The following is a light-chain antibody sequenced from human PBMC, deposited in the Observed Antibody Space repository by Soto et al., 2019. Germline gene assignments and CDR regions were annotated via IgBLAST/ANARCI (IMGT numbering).Light chain of an antibody. CDR2: WAS. J-gene: IGKJ4*01. CDR1: QSVLYSSDNKNY. CDR3: QQYYSTPLT. Sequence: DIVMTQSPDSLAVSLGERATINCKSSQSVLYSSDNKNYLAWYQQKPGQPPKLVIYWASTRESGVPDRFSGSGSGADFTITISSLQAEDVAVYYCQQYYSTPLTFGGGTKVEIK. V-gene: IGKV4-1*01.